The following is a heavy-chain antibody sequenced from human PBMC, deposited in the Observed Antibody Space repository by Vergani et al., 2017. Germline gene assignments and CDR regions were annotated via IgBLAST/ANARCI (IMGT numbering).Heavy chain of an antibody. CDR3: ARQFWVSQGVGAFET. CDR1: GYSIRNGYY. J-gene: IGHJ3*02. V-gene: IGHV4-38-2*01. CDR2: IYHSGST. D-gene: IGHD3-16*01. Sequence: QVQMQESGPGLVKTSETLSLTCAVSGYSIRNGYYWGWIRQPPGKGLEWIGSIYHSGSTHYNPSLKSRVTISVDTSKNQFSLRLTTLTAADTAVYYCARQFWVSQGVGAFETWGRGTEVSVSS.